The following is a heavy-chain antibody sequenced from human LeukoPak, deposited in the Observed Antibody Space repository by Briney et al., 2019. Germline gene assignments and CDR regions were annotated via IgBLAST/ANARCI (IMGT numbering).Heavy chain of an antibody. CDR1: GGSIRSTNYF. J-gene: IGHJ4*02. V-gene: IGHV3-21*01. CDR2: ISSSSSYI. D-gene: IGHD1-26*01. Sequence: ETLSLTCTVSGGSIRSTNYFWGWVRQPPGKGLEWVSSISSSSSYIYYADSVKGRFTISRDNAKNSLYLQMNSLRAEDTAVYYCARDRLVGATTPLYWGQGTLVTVSS. CDR3: ARDRLVGATTPLY.